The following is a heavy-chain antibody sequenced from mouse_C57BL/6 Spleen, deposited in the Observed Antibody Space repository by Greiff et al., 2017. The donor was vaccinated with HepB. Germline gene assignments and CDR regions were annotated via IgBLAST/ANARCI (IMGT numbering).Heavy chain of an antibody. CDR1: GYTFTDYY. J-gene: IGHJ2*01. Sequence: VQRVESGPELVKPGASVKISCKASGYTFTDYYINWVKQRPGQGLEWIGWIFPGSGSTYYNEKFKGKATLTVDKSSSTAYMLLSSLTSEDSAVYFGARLTTVVHYYFDYWGKGTTLTVSS. CDR3: ARLTTVVHYYFDY. V-gene: IGHV1-75*01. D-gene: IGHD1-1*01. CDR2: IFPGSGST.